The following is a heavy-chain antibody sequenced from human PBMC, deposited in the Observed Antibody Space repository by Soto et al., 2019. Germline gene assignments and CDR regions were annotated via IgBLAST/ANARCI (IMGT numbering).Heavy chain of an antibody. CDR3: ARGLYYDILTGPPQTQYGMDV. D-gene: IGHD3-9*01. V-gene: IGHV3-33*01. CDR1: GFTFSSYG. J-gene: IGHJ6*02. CDR2: IWYDGSNK. Sequence: GGSLRLSCAASGFTFSSYGMHWVRQAPGKGLEWVAVIWYDGSNKYYADSVKGRFTISRDNSKNTLYLQMNSLRAEDTAVYYCARGLYYDILTGPPQTQYGMDVWGQGTTVTVSS.